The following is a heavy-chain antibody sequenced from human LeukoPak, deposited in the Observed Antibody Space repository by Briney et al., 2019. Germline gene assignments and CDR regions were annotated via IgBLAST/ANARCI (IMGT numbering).Heavy chain of an antibody. V-gene: IGHV4-34*01. CDR2: INHSGSTT. J-gene: IGHJ4*02. CDR3: ARHELPYFDY. CDR1: AESFSGYY. Sequence: SETLSLTCAVYAESFSGYYWNWIRQPPGKGLEWIGEINHSGSTTNYNPSLKSRVTMSVDMSKNQFSLKLSSVTAADTAVYYCARHELPYFDYWGQGTLVTVSS. D-gene: IGHD1-7*01.